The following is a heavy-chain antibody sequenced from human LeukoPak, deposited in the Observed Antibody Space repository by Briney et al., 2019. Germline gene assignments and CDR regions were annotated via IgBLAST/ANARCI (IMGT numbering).Heavy chain of an antibody. CDR2: ISAYNGNT. J-gene: IGHJ4*02. Sequence: ASVKVSCKASGYTFTSYGISWVRQAPGQGLEWMGWISAYNGNTNYTQKLQGRVTMTTDTSTSTAYMELRSLRSDDTAVYYCARVRMVRGVYRSEDYWGQGTLVTVSS. CDR3: ARVRMVRGVYRSEDY. CDR1: GYTFTSYG. D-gene: IGHD3-10*01. V-gene: IGHV1-18*01.